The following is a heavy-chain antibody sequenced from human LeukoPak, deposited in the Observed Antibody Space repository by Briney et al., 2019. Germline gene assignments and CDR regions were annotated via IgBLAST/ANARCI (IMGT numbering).Heavy chain of an antibody. Sequence: SVKVSCKASGGTFSSYAISWVRQAPGQGLEWMGGIIPIFGTANYAQKFQGRVTITADKSTSTAYMELSSLRSEDTAVYYCARDPDYYDSSGQILDDYWGQGTLVTVSS. J-gene: IGHJ4*02. CDR3: ARDPDYYDSSGQILDDY. CDR1: GGTFSSYA. CDR2: IIPIFGTA. V-gene: IGHV1-69*06. D-gene: IGHD3-22*01.